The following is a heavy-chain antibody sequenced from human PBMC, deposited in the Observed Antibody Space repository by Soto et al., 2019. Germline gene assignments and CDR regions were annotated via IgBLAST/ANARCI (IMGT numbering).Heavy chain of an antibody. J-gene: IGHJ5*02. CDR3: AKTHARPNWFDP. Sequence: EVQLLESGGGLVQPGGSLRLSCAASGFTFSSYAMSWVRQAPGKGLEWVSAISGSGGSTYYADSVKGRFTVSRDNSKNTLYLQMNSLRAEDTAVYYCAKTHARPNWFDPWGQGTLVTVSS. CDR2: ISGSGGST. CDR1: GFTFSSYA. V-gene: IGHV3-23*01. D-gene: IGHD6-25*01.